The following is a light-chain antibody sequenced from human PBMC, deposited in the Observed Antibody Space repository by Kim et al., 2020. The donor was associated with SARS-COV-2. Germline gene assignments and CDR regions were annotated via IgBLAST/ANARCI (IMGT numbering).Light chain of an antibody. CDR1: SIGSIN. CDR2: RDS. Sequence: SGALGQTARITCGGNSIGSINVHWYQQKPGQAPVLVIYRDSNRPSGIPERFSGSNSGNTATLTISRAQAGDEADYYCQVWDSSTVVFGGGTQLTVL. CDR3: QVWDSSTVV. V-gene: IGLV3-9*01. J-gene: IGLJ2*01.